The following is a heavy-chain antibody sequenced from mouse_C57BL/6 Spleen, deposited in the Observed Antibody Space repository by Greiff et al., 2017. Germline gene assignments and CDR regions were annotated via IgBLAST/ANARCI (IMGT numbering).Heavy chain of an antibody. CDR2: IDPSDSYT. CDR1: GYTFTSYW. J-gene: IGHJ4*01. V-gene: IGHV1-50*01. Sequence: QVQLQQPGAELVKPGASVKLSCKASGYTFTSYWMQWVKQRPGQGLEWIGEIDPSDSYTNYNQKFKGKATLTVDTSSSTAYMQLSSLTSEDSAVYYCGYLTYARDYWGQGTSGTVSS. CDR3: GYLTYARDY. D-gene: IGHD5-5*01.